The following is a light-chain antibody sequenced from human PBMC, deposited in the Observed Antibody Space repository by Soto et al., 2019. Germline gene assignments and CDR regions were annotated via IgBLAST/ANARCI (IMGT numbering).Light chain of an antibody. Sequence: DIQMTQSPTTLSASVGDRVIITCRASQRMSAWLAWYQQKPGKAPTLLIYDASSLENGVPSRFSGRGSGTDFTLTISSLQPNDFSTYYCQQYDTYPWTFGQGTKVEIK. CDR2: DAS. J-gene: IGKJ1*01. CDR3: QQYDTYPWT. V-gene: IGKV1-5*01. CDR1: QRMSAW.